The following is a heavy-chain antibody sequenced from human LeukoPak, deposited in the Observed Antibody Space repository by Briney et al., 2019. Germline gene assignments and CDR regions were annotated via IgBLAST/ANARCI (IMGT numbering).Heavy chain of an antibody. D-gene: IGHD3-10*01. Sequence: ASVKVSCKASGGTFSSYAISWVRQAPGQGLEWMGGIIPIFGTANYAQKFLGRVTITADESTSTAYMELSSLRSEDTAVYYCARSPMGSGSANWFDPWGQGTLVTVSS. CDR1: GGTFSSYA. V-gene: IGHV1-69*13. CDR2: IIPIFGTA. J-gene: IGHJ5*02. CDR3: ARSPMGSGSANWFDP.